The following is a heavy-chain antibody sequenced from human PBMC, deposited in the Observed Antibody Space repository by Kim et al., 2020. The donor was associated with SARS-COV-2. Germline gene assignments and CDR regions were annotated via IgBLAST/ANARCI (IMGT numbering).Heavy chain of an antibody. V-gene: IGHV1-2*02. D-gene: IGHD6-19*01. Sequence: ASVKVSCKASGYSFTDYYLSWVRQAPGQGLEWMGWINPESGDTIYAPGFQGRVTMTRDTSISTAFMDLSSLKSDDTAVYYCARAYNSGWFIGWGFWGQGT. CDR1: GYSFTDYY. CDR3: ARAYNSGWFIGWGF. CDR2: INPESGDT. J-gene: IGHJ4*02.